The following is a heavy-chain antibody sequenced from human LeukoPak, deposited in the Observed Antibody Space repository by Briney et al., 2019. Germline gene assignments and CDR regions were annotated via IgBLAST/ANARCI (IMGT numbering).Heavy chain of an antibody. CDR3: ARGGWTSIWT. D-gene: IGHD1-1*01. J-gene: IGHJ5*02. V-gene: IGHV6-1*01. Sequence: SQTLSLTCAISGDSVSSNSAAWNWIRQSPSRGLEWLGRTYYKSMWYNDYAESVKSRITINPDTFKNQFSLQLNSVSPEDTAVYYCARGGWTSIWTWGQGTLVTVSS. CDR1: GDSVSSNSAA. CDR2: TYYKSMWYN.